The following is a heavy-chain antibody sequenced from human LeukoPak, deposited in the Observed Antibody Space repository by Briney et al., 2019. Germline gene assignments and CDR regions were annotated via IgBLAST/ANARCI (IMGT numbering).Heavy chain of an antibody. CDR3: SRQVVGNDY. CDR1: GESSFSSYY. V-gene: IGHV4-34*01. D-gene: IGHD3-22*01. CDR2: INHSGYT. J-gene: IGHJ4*02. Sequence: SETLSLTCAVYGESSFSSYYWSWIRQTPGGALEWIGEINHSGYTNYIPSLKSRVTLSIDTSKNQISLRLNSVTAADTAVYYCSRQVVGNDYWAQETLVTVSS.